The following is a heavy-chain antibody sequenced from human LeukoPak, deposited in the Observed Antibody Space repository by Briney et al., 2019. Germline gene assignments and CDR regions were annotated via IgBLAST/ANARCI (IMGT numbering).Heavy chain of an antibody. V-gene: IGHV3-23*01. Sequence: GESLRLSCAASGFTFSSYAMSWVRQAPGKGLEWVSAISGSGSSTYYADSVKGRFTISRDSSKNTLYLQMNSLRAEDTAVYYCAKSLTVTTRPVDYWGQGTLVTVSS. D-gene: IGHD4-17*01. CDR2: ISGSGSST. CDR3: AKSLTVTTRPVDY. J-gene: IGHJ4*02. CDR1: GFTFSSYA.